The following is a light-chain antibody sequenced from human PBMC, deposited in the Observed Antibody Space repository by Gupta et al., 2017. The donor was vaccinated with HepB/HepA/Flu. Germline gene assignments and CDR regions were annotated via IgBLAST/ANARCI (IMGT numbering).Light chain of an antibody. V-gene: IGLV2-14*03. CDR3: SSYTNTNTWM. Sequence: QSALTQPASVSGSPGHSITISCAGTSSEIGSYNYVSCNQHHPAKATKLIIYDVTKRPSGVSNRFSGSKSGNAASLTISGLQAEDESYYYCSSYTNTNTWMFGGGTRLTVL. CDR2: DVT. J-gene: IGLJ3*02. CDR1: SSEIGSYNY.